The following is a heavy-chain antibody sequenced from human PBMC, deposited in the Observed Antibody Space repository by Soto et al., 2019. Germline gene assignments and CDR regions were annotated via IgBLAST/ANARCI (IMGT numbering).Heavy chain of an antibody. V-gene: IGHV4-59*01. D-gene: IGHD3-22*01. CDR1: GASIRSTY. CDR2: IQNSGSA. Sequence: PSETLSLTCTVSGASIRSTYWSWIRQSPGQGLEWIGHIQNSGSAKYNPSFKSRVTISVDTSKNQVSLKLSSVTAADTAVYYCARDYYYDSRGFPGAYYYGMDVWGQGTTVTVSS. J-gene: IGHJ6*02. CDR3: ARDYYYDSRGFPGAYYYGMDV.